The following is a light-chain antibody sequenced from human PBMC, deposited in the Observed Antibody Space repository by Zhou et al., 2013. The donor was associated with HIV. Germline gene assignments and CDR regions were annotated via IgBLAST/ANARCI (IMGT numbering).Light chain of an antibody. J-gene: IGKJ2*03. CDR1: ETIRSY. CDR3: QQSYSTPYS. V-gene: IGKV1-39*01. CDR2: GAT. Sequence: DIQMTQSPSTLSASVGDRVTITCRASETIRSYLNWYQQKPGKAPNLLIYGATSLQRGVTSRFSGSGSGTDFSLTISNLQSEDFGSYYCQQSYSTPYSFGQGTKLEIK.